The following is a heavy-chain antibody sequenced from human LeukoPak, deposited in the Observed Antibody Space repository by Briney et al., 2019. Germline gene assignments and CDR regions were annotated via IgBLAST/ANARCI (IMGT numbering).Heavy chain of an antibody. J-gene: IGHJ4*02. CDR1: GFTISGYS. D-gene: IGHD5-12*01. CDR2: ITGAGNFI. Sequence: GGSLRLSCAASGFTISGYSMNWVRQAPGKGLEWVSSITGAGNFINYADSVRGRFSISRDNAKNSVYLQMNRLRAEDTAVYYCATTLNVATAGYFWGQGTLVIVSS. CDR3: ATTLNVATAGYF. V-gene: IGHV3-21*01.